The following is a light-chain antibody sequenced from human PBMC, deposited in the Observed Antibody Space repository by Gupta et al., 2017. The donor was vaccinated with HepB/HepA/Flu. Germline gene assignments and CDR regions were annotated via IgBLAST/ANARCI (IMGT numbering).Light chain of an antibody. CDR2: KAS. V-gene: IGKV1-5*03. Sequence: DIQMTQSPSTLSASVGDRVTITCRASQSISSWLAWYQQKPGKAPKLLIYKASSLESGVPSRFSGSGSGTEFTLTISSLQPDDFATYYCQQYNSYSALIFGGGTKVEIK. J-gene: IGKJ4*01. CDR3: QQYNSYSALI. CDR1: QSISSW.